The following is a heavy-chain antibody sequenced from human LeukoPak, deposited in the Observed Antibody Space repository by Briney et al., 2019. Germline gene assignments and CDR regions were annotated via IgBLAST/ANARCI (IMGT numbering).Heavy chain of an antibody. Sequence: ASVKVSCKASGYTFTSYGISWVRQAPGQGLEWMGWISAYNGNTNYAQELQGRVTMTTDTSTSTAYMEPRSLRSDDTAVYYCARDLDGDHHPFYFDYWGQGTLVTVSS. V-gene: IGHV1-18*01. J-gene: IGHJ4*02. D-gene: IGHD4-17*01. CDR3: ARDLDGDHHPFYFDY. CDR2: ISAYNGNT. CDR1: GYTFTSYG.